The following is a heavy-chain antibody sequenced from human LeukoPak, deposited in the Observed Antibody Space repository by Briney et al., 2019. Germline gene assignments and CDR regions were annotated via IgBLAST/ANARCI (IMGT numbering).Heavy chain of an antibody. J-gene: IGHJ4*02. V-gene: IGHV3-21*03. CDR3: TTDLGWLQFT. Sequence: PGGSLRLSCAASGFTFSSYSMNWVRQAPGKGLEWVSSISSSSSYIYYADSVKGRFTISRDNAKNSLYLQMNSLRAEDTALYYCTTDLGWLQFTGGQGTLVTVSS. D-gene: IGHD5-24*01. CDR2: ISSSSSYI. CDR1: GFTFSSYS.